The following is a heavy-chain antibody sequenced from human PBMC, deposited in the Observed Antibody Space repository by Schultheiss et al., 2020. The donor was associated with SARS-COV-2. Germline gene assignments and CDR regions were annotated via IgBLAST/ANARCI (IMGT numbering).Heavy chain of an antibody. D-gene: IGHD6-13*01. J-gene: IGHJ6*02. CDR3: ARDARAAYYYYGMDV. CDR1: GGSISSYY. CDR2: IYYSGSI. Sequence: SETLSLTCTVSGGSISSYYWSWIRQPPGQGLEWIAYIYYSGSINYNPSLKSRVTISVDTSKNQFSLKLSSVTAADTAVYYCARDARAAYYYYGMDVWGQGTTVTVSS. V-gene: IGHV4-59*12.